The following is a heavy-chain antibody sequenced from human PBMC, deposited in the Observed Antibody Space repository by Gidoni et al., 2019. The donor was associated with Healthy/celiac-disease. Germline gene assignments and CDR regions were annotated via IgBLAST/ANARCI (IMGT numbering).Heavy chain of an antibody. CDR2: ISGSGGST. J-gene: IGHJ6*02. CDR3: AKDRILCSGGSCYYNSYGMDV. CDR1: GFTFSSYA. Sequence: EVQLLESGGGLVQPGGSLRLSCAASGFTFSSYAMSWVRQAPGKGLEWVSAISGSGGSTYYADSVKGRFTISRDNSKNTLYLQMNSLRAEDTAVYYCAKDRILCSGGSCYYNSYGMDVWGQGTTVTVSS. V-gene: IGHV3-23*01. D-gene: IGHD2-15*01.